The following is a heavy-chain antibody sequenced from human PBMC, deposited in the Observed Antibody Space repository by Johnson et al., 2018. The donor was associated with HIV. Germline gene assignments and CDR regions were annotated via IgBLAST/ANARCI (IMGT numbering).Heavy chain of an antibody. Sequence: VQLVESGGGVVQPGGSLRLSCAASGFTFSSYGMHWVRQAPGKGLEWVAFIRYDGSNIYYADSVRGRFTISRDNSNNTLYLQMNSLRPEDTAVYNCALLRFLEWLLPGEAFDIWGQGTMVTVSS. CDR1: GFTFSSYG. V-gene: IGHV3-30*02. CDR3: ALLRFLEWLLPGEAFDI. D-gene: IGHD3-3*01. CDR2: IRYDGSNI. J-gene: IGHJ3*02.